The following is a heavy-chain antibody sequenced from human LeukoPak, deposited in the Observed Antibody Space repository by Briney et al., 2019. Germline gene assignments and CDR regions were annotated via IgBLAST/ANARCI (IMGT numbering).Heavy chain of an antibody. CDR1: GGSISRIIYY. Sequence: SETLSLTCTVSGGSISRIIYYWGWIRQPPGKGLEWIGSSSYSGSTYYNPSLESRVTISVDTSKNQFSLKLSSVTAADTAVYYCARQVNYYTSGSYYEGFDPWGQGTPVTVSS. V-gene: IGHV4-39*01. CDR2: SSYSGST. D-gene: IGHD3-10*01. J-gene: IGHJ5*02. CDR3: ARQVNYYTSGSYYEGFDP.